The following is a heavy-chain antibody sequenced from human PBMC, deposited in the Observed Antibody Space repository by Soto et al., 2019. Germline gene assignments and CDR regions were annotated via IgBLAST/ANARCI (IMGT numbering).Heavy chain of an antibody. J-gene: IGHJ4*02. V-gene: IGHV3-23*01. CDR1: GFTFSSYA. CDR2: ISGSGGST. Sequence: EVQLLESGGGLVQPGGSLRLSCAASGFTFSSYAMSWVRQAPGKGLEWVSAISGSGGSTYYEDSVKGLFTISRDNSKNTLYLQMNSLRAENTAVYYCASNDFWSGYYTQRGYCGKGTLVTVSS. CDR3: ASNDFWSGYYTQRGY. D-gene: IGHD3-3*01.